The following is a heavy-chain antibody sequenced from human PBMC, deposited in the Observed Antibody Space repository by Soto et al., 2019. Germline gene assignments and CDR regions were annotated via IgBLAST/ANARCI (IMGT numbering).Heavy chain of an antibody. J-gene: IGHJ5*01. CDR2: VSYDESHV. Sequence: GGSLRLSCAASGFTLSTFGIHWVRQAPGKGLEWVALVSYDESHVYYADSVKGRFAISRDISKNTVYLQMDSLRSEDTAIHYCAKEMFLQTVPISSSPWGDSWGQGTLVTVSS. CDR3: AKEMFLQTVPISSSPWGDS. CDR1: GFTLSTFG. V-gene: IGHV3-30*18. D-gene: IGHD6-6*01.